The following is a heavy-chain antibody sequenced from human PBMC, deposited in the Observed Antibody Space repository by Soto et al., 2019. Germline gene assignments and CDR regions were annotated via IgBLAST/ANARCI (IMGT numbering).Heavy chain of an antibody. CDR1: GYTFTSYG. CDR2: ISASNGNT. CDR3: ARASVRYCRDGVCYQGYYYCAMDV. Sequence: QVQLVQSGAEVKNSGASVKVSCKASGYTFTSYGFSWVRQAPGQGLEWMGWISASNGNTNYARKLQGRDTMTTDTSTGTAYMELRSLGSDDTATYYCARASVRYCRDGVCYQGYYYCAMDVWGQGTTVTVS. V-gene: IGHV1-18*01. J-gene: IGHJ6*02. D-gene: IGHD2-8*01.